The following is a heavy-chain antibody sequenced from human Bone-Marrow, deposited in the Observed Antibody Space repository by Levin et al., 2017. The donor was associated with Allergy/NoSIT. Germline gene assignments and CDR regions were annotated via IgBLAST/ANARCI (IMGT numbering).Heavy chain of an antibody. Sequence: ASVKVSCAASGFTFSSYRMNWVRQALGRGLEWVSYISSSHSTIYYADSVKGRFTVSRDNAKNSLYLQMNSLRAEDTAVYYCARVCGNSCYDYYGMDVWGQGTTVTVSS. CDR3: ARVCGNSCYDYYGMDV. CDR2: ISSSHSTI. V-gene: IGHV3-48*04. D-gene: IGHD4-23*01. J-gene: IGHJ6*02. CDR1: GFTFSSYR.